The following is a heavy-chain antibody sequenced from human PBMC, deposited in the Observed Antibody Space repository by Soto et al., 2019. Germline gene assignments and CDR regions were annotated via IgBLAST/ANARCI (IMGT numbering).Heavy chain of an antibody. CDR2: FNAGNGNT. Sequence: QVQLVQSGAEVKKPGASVKVSCKASGYTFTSYAMHWVRQAPGQRLEWMGWFNAGNGNTKYSQKFQGRVTITRDTSASTAYMELSSLRSEDTAVYYCARGWLEQSTPFDPWGQGTLVTVSS. D-gene: IGHD2-2*01. CDR3: ARGWLEQSTPFDP. CDR1: GYTFTSYA. J-gene: IGHJ5*02. V-gene: IGHV1-3*01.